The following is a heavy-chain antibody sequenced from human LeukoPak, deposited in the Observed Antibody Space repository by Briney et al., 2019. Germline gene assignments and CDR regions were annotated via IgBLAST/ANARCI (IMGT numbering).Heavy chain of an antibody. D-gene: IGHD6-13*01. CDR3: ARGYSSSWYTDY. J-gene: IGHJ4*02. V-gene: IGHV4-59*08. CDR1: GGSISSYY. CDR2: IYYSGST. Sequence: SETLSLTCTVSGGSISSYYWSWIRQPPGKGLEWIGHIYYSGSTNYNPSLRSRVTISVDTSKNQFSLKLSSVTAADTAVYYCARGYSSSWYTDYWGQGTLVTVSS.